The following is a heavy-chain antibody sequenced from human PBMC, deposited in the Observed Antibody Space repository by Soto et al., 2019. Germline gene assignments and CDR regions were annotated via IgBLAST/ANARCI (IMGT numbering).Heavy chain of an antibody. CDR2: ISYDGSYK. J-gene: IGHJ3*02. CDR1: GFTFRTYG. Sequence: GGSLRLSCAASGFTFRTYGMHWVRQAPGKGLEWVSLISYDGSYKYYSDSVKGRFTISRDNSKSTLYLQMNSLKDEDKNEYYFLKSATTLTSVAFDIWGQGKMVTVS. D-gene: IGHD4-17*01. V-gene: IGHV3-30*18. CDR3: LKSATTLTSVAFDI.